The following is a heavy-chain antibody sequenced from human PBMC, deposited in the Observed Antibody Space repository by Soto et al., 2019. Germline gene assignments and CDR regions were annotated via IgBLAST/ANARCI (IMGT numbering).Heavy chain of an antibody. J-gene: IGHJ4*02. V-gene: IGHV1-8*01. Sequence: ASVKVSCKASGDSFTRYDINWVRRATGQGLEWMGWMNPNSGNTGYAQKFQGRVTMTRNTSISTAYMELSSLRSEDTAVYYCARGEREYSGYEDYWGQGTLVTVSS. D-gene: IGHD5-12*01. CDR1: GDSFTRYD. CDR3: ARGEREYSGYEDY. CDR2: MNPNSGNT.